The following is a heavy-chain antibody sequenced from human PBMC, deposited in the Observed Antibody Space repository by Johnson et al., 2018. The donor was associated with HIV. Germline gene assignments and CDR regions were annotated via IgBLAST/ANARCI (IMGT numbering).Heavy chain of an antibody. CDR2: IRYDGSNT. J-gene: IGHJ3*02. V-gene: IGHV3-30*02. CDR3: AKDSSVLLCFDI. Sequence: QVQLVESGGGVVQPGGSLRLSCAASGFTFSSYGMHWVRQAPGKGLEWVAFIRYDGSNTYYADSVKGRFTISRDNSKNTLYVQMNSLRAEDTAVYYCAKDSSVLLCFDIWGQGTMVTVSS. D-gene: IGHD3-10*01. CDR1: GFTFSSYG.